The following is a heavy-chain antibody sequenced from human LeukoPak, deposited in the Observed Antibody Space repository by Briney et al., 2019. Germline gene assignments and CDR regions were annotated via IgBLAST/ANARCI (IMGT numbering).Heavy chain of an antibody. Sequence: GRSLRLSCAASGFTFSSYGMHWVRQAPGKGLEWVAVISYDGNNKYYADSVKGRFTISRDNSKNTLYLQMNSLRAEDTAVYYCAALVLDYWGQGTLVTVSS. J-gene: IGHJ4*02. CDR2: ISYDGNNK. D-gene: IGHD2-8*02. CDR1: GFTFSSYG. V-gene: IGHV3-30*03. CDR3: AALVLDY.